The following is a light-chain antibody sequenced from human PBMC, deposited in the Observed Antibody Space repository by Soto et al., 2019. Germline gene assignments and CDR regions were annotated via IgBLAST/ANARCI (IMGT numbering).Light chain of an antibody. V-gene: IGLV2-14*01. CDR3: SSFRRSNTHVV. CDR1: SSDVGGYNY. Sequence: QSVLTQPASVSGSPGQSITISCTGTSSDVGGYNYVSWYQQHPGKAPKLMIYEVTNRPSGVSNRSSGSKSGNTASLTISGLQAEDEAEYYCSSFRRSNTHVVFGGGTKLTVL. J-gene: IGLJ2*01. CDR2: EVT.